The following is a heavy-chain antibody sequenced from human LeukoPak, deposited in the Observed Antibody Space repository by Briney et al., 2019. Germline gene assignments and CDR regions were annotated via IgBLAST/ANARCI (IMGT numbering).Heavy chain of an antibody. Sequence: GESLKISCKAPGYRLTSYWIGWVRQMPGKGLEWMGIIYPGDSDTRYSPSFQGQVTMSVDKSISTAYLQWSSLKASDTAMYYCVRPLGYCSSINCYQYYFDYWGQGTLVTVSS. J-gene: IGHJ4*02. D-gene: IGHD2-2*01. CDR3: VRPLGYCSSINCYQYYFDY. CDR1: GYRLTSYW. V-gene: IGHV5-51*01. CDR2: IYPGDSDT.